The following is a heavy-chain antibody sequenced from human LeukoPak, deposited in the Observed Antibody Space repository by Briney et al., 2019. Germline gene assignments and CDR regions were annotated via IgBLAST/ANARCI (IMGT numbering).Heavy chain of an antibody. CDR1: GFTFSSYW. CDR2: ISGDGRNI. CDR3: TRLYGDSAGGMDV. D-gene: IGHD4-17*01. Sequence: GGSLRLSCVASGFTFSSYWMHWARQDPRKGLVWVSRISGDGRNINYADSVRGRFTISRDNAKNTLYLQMNSLRAEDTAVYYCTRLYGDSAGGMDVWGQGTTVTVSS. J-gene: IGHJ6*02. V-gene: IGHV3-74*01.